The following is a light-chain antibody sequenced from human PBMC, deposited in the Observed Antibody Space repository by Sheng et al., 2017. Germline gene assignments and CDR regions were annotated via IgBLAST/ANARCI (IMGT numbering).Light chain of an antibody. J-gene: IGLJ1*01. Sequence: SYELTQPPSVSVSPGQTASITCSGDKLGDKYACWYQQKPGQSPVLVIYQDTNRPSGIPERFSGSNSGNTATLTISGTQAMDEADYYCQVWDSSTGVFGTGTKVTVL. CDR3: QVWDSSTGV. CDR1: KLGDKY. V-gene: IGLV3-1*01. CDR2: QDT.